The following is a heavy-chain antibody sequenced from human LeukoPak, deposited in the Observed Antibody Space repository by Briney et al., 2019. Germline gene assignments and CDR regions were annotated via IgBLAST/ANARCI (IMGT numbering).Heavy chain of an antibody. V-gene: IGHV4-39*07. CDR1: GGSISSSSYY. Sequence: SETLSLTCTVSGGSISSSSYYWGWIRQPPGKGLEWIGSIYYSGSTYYNPSLKSRVTISVDTSKNQFSLKLRSVTAADTAAYYCARENGYKYDYWGQGTLVTVSS. CDR3: ARENGYKYDY. J-gene: IGHJ4*02. CDR2: IYYSGST. D-gene: IGHD5-24*01.